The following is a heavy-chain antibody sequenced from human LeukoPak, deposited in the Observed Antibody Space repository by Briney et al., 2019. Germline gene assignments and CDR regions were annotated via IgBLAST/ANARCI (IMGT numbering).Heavy chain of an antibody. CDR1: GYTFTSYD. J-gene: IGHJ4*02. CDR2: MNPNSGNT. V-gene: IGHV1-8*01. CDR3: ARAQGGFGELSYYFDY. Sequence: ASVKVSCKASGYTFTSYDINWVRQATGQGLEWMGWMNPNSGNTGYAQKFQGRVTMTRNTSISTAYTELSSLRSEDTAVYYCARAQGGFGELSYYFDYWGQGTLVTVSS. D-gene: IGHD3-10*01.